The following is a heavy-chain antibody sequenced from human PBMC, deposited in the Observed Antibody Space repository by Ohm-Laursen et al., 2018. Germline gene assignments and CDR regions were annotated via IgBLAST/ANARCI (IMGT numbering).Heavy chain of an antibody. CDR3: TKGSYISSFEGVH. CDR2: ITGRSGNT. CDR1: GFTFDDHY. Sequence: SLRLSCSASGFTFDDHYMDWVRQAPGRGLEWVSGITGRSGNTYYADSVKGRFTISRDNSKNTLYLQMNSLRPEDTALYYCTKGSYISSFEGVHWGQGTLVTVSS. J-gene: IGHJ4*02. V-gene: IGHV3-23*01. D-gene: IGHD3-3*02.